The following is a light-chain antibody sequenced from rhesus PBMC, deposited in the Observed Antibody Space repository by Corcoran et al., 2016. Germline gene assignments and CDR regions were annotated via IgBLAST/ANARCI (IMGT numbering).Light chain of an antibody. Sequence: DIQMTQSPSSLSASVGDTVTITCRASQSISSWLAWYQQQPGKTPKLLIYKESTLQSGVPSRLSGSGAGTDFTLTISSLQSEDFATYYCQQYISCPLTCGGGTKVEI. CDR2: KES. V-gene: IGKV1-22*01. CDR3: QQYISCPLT. J-gene: IGKJ4*01. CDR1: QSISSW.